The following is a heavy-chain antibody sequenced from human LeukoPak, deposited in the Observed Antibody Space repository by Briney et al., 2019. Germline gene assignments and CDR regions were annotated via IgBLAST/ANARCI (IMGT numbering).Heavy chain of an antibody. CDR2: ISAYNGNT. Sequence: ASVKVSCKASGYTFTSYGISWVRQAPGQGLEWMGWISAYNGNTNYAQKLQGRVTMTRDTSTSTVYMELSSLRSEDTAVYYCARVGSGSYYGKLDYWGQGTLVTVSS. CDR1: GYTFTSYG. J-gene: IGHJ4*02. CDR3: ARVGSGSYYGKLDY. D-gene: IGHD3-10*01. V-gene: IGHV1-18*01.